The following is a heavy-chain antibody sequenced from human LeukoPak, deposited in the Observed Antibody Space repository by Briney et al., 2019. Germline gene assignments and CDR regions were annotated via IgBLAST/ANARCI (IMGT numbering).Heavy chain of an antibody. V-gene: IGHV3-48*01. CDR2: ISSSSSTI. J-gene: IGHJ6*03. Sequence: GGSLRLSCAASGFTFSSYSMNWVRQAPGKGLEWVSYISSSSSTIYYADSVKGRFTISRDNAKNSLYLQMNSLRAEDTAVYYCARLPETICGGDCPTPYYYYYYYMDVWGKGTTVTVSS. CDR3: ARLPETICGGDCPTPYYYYYYYMDV. D-gene: IGHD2-21*02. CDR1: GFTFSSYS.